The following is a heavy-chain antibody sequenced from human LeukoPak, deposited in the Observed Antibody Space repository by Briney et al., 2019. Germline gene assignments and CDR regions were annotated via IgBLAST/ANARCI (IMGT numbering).Heavy chain of an antibody. CDR1: GGSISSYY. Sequence: SETLSLTCTVSGGSISSYYWSWIRQPPGKGLEWIGYIYYSGSTNYNPSLKSRVTISVDTSKNQFSLKLGSVTAADTAVYYCARESSGWYDQYFQHWGQGTLVSVSS. CDR2: IYYSGST. CDR3: ARESSGWYDQYFQH. J-gene: IGHJ1*01. V-gene: IGHV4-59*01. D-gene: IGHD6-19*01.